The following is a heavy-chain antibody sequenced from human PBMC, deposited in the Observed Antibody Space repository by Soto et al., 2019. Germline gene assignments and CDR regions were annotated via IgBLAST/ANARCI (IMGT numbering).Heavy chain of an antibody. V-gene: IGHV3-21*01. CDR3: AREPDSSSPDY. J-gene: IGHJ4*02. CDR1: GFTFRSYS. D-gene: IGHD6-13*01. Sequence: GGSLRLSCAASGFTFRSYSINWVRQAPGKGLEWVSSISISSSYIYYADSVKGRFTISRDNAKNSLYLQMNSLRAEDTAVYYCAREPDSSSPDYWGQGTLVTVSS. CDR2: ISISSSYI.